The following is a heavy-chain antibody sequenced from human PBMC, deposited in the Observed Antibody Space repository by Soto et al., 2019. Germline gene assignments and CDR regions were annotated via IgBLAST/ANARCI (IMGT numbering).Heavy chain of an antibody. J-gene: IGHJ6*02. V-gene: IGHV1-2*02. D-gene: IGHD3-16*01. Sequence: ASVKVSCKASGYTFTGYYMHWVRQAPGQGLEWMGWINPNSGGTNYAQKFQGRVTMTRDTSISTAYMELSRLRSDDTAVYYCARDHDYVWGSYYYGMDVWGQGTTVTVSS. CDR3: ARDHDYVWGSYYYGMDV. CDR2: INPNSGGT. CDR1: GYTFTGYY.